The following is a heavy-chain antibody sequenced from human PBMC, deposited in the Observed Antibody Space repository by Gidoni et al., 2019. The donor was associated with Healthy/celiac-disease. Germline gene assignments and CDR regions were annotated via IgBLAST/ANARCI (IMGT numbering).Heavy chain of an antibody. V-gene: IGHV4-61*02. CDR1: GGSISSGSYY. CDR3: ARVSDSYGYPFDY. CDR2: IYTSGST. Sequence: QVQLQESGPGLVKPAQTLYLTGPVSGGSISSGSYYWSWIRQPAGKGLEWIGRIYTSGSTNYNPSLKSRVTISVDTSKNQFSLKLSSVTAADTAVYYCARVSDSYGYPFDYWGQGTLVTVSS. J-gene: IGHJ4*02. D-gene: IGHD5-18*01.